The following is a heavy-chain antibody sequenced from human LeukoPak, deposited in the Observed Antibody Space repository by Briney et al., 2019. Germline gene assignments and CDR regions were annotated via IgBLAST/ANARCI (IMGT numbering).Heavy chain of an antibody. D-gene: IGHD4/OR15-4a*01. J-gene: IGHJ5*01. CDR3: ARETIGNWFDS. CDR2: IKQDGSER. Sequence: GGSLRLSCAASGFTFGSDWMTWVRQAPGKRLEWVANIKQDGSERFYVDSVKGRFAISRDNAKNSLYLQMNSLRAEDTAMYYCARETIGNWFDSWGQGTLVTVSS. V-gene: IGHV3-7*01. CDR1: GFTFGSDW.